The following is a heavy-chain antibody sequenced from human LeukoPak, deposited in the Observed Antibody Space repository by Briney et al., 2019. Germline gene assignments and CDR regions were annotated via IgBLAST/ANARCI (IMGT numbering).Heavy chain of an antibody. CDR3: TTAPRGYCSGGSTSYAFDI. V-gene: IGHV3-15*01. Sequence: GGSLRLSCAASTFTFSNASMSWVRQAPGKGLEWVGRIKSKSDGGTTDYAAPVKGRFTISRDDSKNTLYLQMNSLKTEDTAVYYCTTAPRGYCSGGSTSYAFDISGQGTTFTVSS. CDR1: TFTFSNAS. J-gene: IGHJ3*02. CDR2: IKSKSDGGTT. D-gene: IGHD2-15*01.